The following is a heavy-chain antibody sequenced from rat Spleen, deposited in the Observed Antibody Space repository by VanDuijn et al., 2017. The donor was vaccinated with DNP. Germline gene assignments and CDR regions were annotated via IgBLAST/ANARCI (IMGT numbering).Heavy chain of an antibody. V-gene: IGHV2-15*01. D-gene: IGHD5-1*01. CDR2: IWAGGGT. CDR1: GFSLTSYH. Sequence: QVQLKESGPGLVQPSQTLSLTCTVSGFSLTSYHVSWVRQPPGKSLVWMGTIWAGGGTNYNSAVQSRLSISRDTSKSQVFLKMNSLQPEDTAIYYCTRESWGYVMDAWGQGASVTVSS. J-gene: IGHJ4*01. CDR3: TRESWGYVMDA.